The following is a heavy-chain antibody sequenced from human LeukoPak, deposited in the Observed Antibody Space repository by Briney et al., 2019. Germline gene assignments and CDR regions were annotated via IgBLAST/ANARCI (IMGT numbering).Heavy chain of an antibody. V-gene: IGHV4-39*07. CDR1: GGSISGSTYY. CDR3: ARSYSSTWHEMAY. D-gene: IGHD6-13*01. CDR2: IYYSGST. Sequence: SETLSLTCTVSGGSISGSTYYWGWIRQPPGKGLEWIGTIYYSGSTYYNPSLKSRVTISVDTSKNQFSLKVSSVTAADTAMYYCARSYSSTWHEMAYWGQGTLVTVSS. J-gene: IGHJ4*02.